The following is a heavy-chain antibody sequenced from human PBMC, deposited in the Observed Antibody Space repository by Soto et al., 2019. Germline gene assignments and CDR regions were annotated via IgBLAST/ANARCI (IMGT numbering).Heavy chain of an antibody. Sequence: PGESLKISCKGSGYSFTSYWISWVRQMPGKGLEWMGRIDPSDSYTNYSPSFQGHVTISADKSISTAYLQWSSLKASDTAMYYCASLSYDFWSGSPMDAWGQGTTVTVSS. D-gene: IGHD3-3*01. V-gene: IGHV5-10-1*01. CDR1: GYSFTSYW. J-gene: IGHJ6*02. CDR3: ASLSYDFWSGSPMDA. CDR2: IDPSDSYT.